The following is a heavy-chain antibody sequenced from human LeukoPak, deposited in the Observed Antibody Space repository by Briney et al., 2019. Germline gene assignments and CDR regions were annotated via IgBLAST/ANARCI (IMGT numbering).Heavy chain of an antibody. CDR1: GYTFTSYG. J-gene: IGHJ2*01. CDR2: TSTYNGNT. CDR3: ARDYGSGWVPPYWYFDL. V-gene: IGHV1-18*01. Sequence: ASVNVSCKSSGYTFTSYGISLVRQPPGQGLEWVGWTSTYNGNTNYAQKLQGRVTMTTDTSTSTAYMELRSLRSDDTAVYYCARDYGSGWVPPYWYFDLWGRGTLVTVSS. D-gene: IGHD6-19*01.